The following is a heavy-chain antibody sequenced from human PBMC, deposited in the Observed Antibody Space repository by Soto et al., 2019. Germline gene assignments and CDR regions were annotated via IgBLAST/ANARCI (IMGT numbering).Heavy chain of an antibody. D-gene: IGHD2-15*01. Sequence: ASVKVSCKASGYLFTAYSMNWVRLAPGQGLEWMGVVNPSGGSTKYAQNFQGRVAMTRDTYTTTIYMELSSLRSDDTAIYYCAREENCSGGTCYSEYFHRWGQGTLVTVSS. CDR1: GYLFTAYS. J-gene: IGHJ1*01. CDR2: VNPSGGST. V-gene: IGHV1-46*01. CDR3: AREENCSGGTCYSEYFHR.